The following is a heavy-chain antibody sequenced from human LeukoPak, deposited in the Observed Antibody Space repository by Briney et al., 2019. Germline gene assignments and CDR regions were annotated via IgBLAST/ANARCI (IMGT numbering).Heavy chain of an antibody. V-gene: IGHV1-2*02. CDR3: VRVVLVTAFDP. CDR1: GYTFTGYY. J-gene: IGHJ5*02. D-gene: IGHD2-2*01. CDR2: INPNSGGT. Sequence: ASVKVSCKASGYTFTGYYMHWVRQAPGQGIEWMGLINPNSGGTNYAQKFQGRVTMTRDTSISTDYMELSMLRSDATALYNCVRVVLVTAFDPWGQGTLVTVSS.